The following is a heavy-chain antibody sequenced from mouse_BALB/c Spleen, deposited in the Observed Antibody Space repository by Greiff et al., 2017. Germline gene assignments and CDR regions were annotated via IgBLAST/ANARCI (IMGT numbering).Heavy chain of an antibody. J-gene: IGHJ2*01. CDR3: ARGGLTGDY. CDR1: GFTFSSYA. D-gene: IGHD4-1*01. CDR2: ISSGGSYT. Sequence: EVKVVESGGGLVKPGGSLKLSCAASGFTFSSYAMSWVRQSPEKRLEWVAEISSGGSYTYYPDTVTGRFTISRDNAKNTLYLEMSSLRSEDTAMYYCARGGLTGDYWGQGTTLTVSS. V-gene: IGHV5-9-4*01.